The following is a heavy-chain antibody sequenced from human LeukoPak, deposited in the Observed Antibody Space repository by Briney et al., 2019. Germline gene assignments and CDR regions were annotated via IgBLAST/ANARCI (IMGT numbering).Heavy chain of an antibody. Sequence: GGSLRLFCAASGFTFSSYWMHWVRQAPGKGLVWVSRIDSGGSTTSYADSVKGRFTISRDNAKNTLYLQMNSLRAEDTAVYYCARVLYNWNDCLDYWGQGTLVTVSS. CDR3: ARVLYNWNDCLDY. CDR2: IDSGGSTT. D-gene: IGHD1-20*01. CDR1: GFTFSSYW. J-gene: IGHJ4*02. V-gene: IGHV3-74*01.